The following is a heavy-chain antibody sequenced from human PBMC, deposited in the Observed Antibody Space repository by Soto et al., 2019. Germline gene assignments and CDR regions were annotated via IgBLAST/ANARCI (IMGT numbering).Heavy chain of an antibody. V-gene: IGHV1-69*06. Sequence: GASVKVSCKASGGTFSSYAISWVRQAPGQGLEWMGGIIPIFGTANYAQKFQGRVTITADKSTSTAYMELSSLRSEDTAVYYCARTYYYDSSGYYRSDYWGQGTLVTVSS. CDR1: GGTFSSYA. CDR2: IIPIFGTA. CDR3: ARTYYYDSSGYYRSDY. J-gene: IGHJ4*02. D-gene: IGHD3-22*01.